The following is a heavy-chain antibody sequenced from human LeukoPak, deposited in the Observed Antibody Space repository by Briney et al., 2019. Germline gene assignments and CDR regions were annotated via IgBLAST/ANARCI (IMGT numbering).Heavy chain of an antibody. V-gene: IGHV3-48*03. Sequence: GGSLRLSCAASGFTFSYYEMNWVRQAPGKGLEWVSYISDTGNTIDYADSVEGRFTISRDNARNSLSLQMNSLRADDTAVYYCAREAFEYCSSSSCPSHFDYWGQGTLVTVSS. D-gene: IGHD2-2*01. CDR2: ISDTGNTI. CDR1: GFTFSYYE. CDR3: AREAFEYCSSSSCPSHFDY. J-gene: IGHJ4*02.